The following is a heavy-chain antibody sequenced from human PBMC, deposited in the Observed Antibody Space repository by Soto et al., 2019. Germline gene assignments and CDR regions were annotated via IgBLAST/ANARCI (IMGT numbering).Heavy chain of an antibody. Sequence: GGSLRLSCAASGFIFSSYAMSWVRQAPGKGLEWVSVISGSGGSTYYADAVKGRFTISRDNSKNTLYLQMNSLRAEDTAVYYCAKRTVGWYFDLWGRGTLVTVSS. CDR2: ISGSGGST. D-gene: IGHD4-17*01. V-gene: IGHV3-23*01. CDR1: GFIFSSYA. CDR3: AKRTVGWYFDL. J-gene: IGHJ2*01.